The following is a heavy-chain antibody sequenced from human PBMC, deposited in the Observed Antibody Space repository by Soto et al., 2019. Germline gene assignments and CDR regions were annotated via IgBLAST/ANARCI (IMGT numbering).Heavy chain of an antibody. CDR2: ISGSGGST. Sequence: GGSLRLSCAASGFTFSSYAMSWVRQAPGKGLEWVSAISGSGGSTYYADSVKGRFTISRDNSKNTLYLQMNSLRAEDTAVYYCAGWRGGYSYGLSQYYYGMDVWGQGTTVTVSS. J-gene: IGHJ6*02. CDR1: GFTFSSYA. CDR3: AGWRGGYSYGLSQYYYGMDV. D-gene: IGHD5-18*01. V-gene: IGHV3-23*01.